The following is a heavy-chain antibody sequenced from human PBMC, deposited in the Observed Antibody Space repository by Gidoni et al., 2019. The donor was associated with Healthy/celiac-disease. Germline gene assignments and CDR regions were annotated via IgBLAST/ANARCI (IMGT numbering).Heavy chain of an antibody. D-gene: IGHD1-26*01. Sequence: QVQLVESGGGLVKPGGSLRLSCAASGFPFSDYYMSWIRQAPGKGLEWVSYISSSSSYTNYADSVKGRFTISRDNAKNSLYLQMNSLRAEDTAVYYCATSRGSQIYYYGMDVWGQGTTVTVSS. CDR1: GFPFSDYY. J-gene: IGHJ6*02. CDR2: ISSSSSYT. CDR3: ATSRGSQIYYYGMDV. V-gene: IGHV3-11*05.